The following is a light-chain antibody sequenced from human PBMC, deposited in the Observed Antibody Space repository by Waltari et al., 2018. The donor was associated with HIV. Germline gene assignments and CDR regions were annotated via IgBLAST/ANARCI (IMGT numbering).Light chain of an antibody. CDR2: STN. CDR1: SGSGSITPY. CDR3: VLYVGSGISV. J-gene: IGLJ3*02. V-gene: IGLV8-61*01. Sequence: QTVATQEPSLSVSPGGTVTITSGLNSGSGSITPYHRWYQQISGQAPRTLIYSTNYRSSGVPDRFSGSIFGNKAALTITGAQAEDEADYYCVLYVGSGISVFGGGTKLTVL.